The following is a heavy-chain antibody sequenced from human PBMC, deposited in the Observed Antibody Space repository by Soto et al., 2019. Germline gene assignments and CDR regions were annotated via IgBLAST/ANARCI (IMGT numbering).Heavy chain of an antibody. J-gene: IGHJ5*02. Sequence: ASVKVSCKASGYTFTGYYMHWVRQAPGQGLEWMGWINPNSGGTNYAQKFQGWVTMTRDTSISTAYMELSRLRSDDTAVYYCARGSGEVLQSINDICTGSLNWFDPWGKGTLV. CDR2: INPNSGGT. CDR1: GYTFTGYY. V-gene: IGHV1-2*04. D-gene: IGHD3-9*01. CDR3: ARGSGEVLQSINDICTGSLNWFDP.